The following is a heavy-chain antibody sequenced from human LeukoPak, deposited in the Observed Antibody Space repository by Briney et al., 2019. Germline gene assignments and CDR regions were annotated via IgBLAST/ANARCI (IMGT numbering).Heavy chain of an antibody. CDR2: IWYDGSYK. D-gene: IGHD6-13*01. J-gene: IGHJ4*02. CDR3: AKVVQYTASTGTCLDY. CDR1: GFTFSNYG. Sequence: GGSLRLSCAASGFTFSNYGMHWVRQAPGKGLDWVAVIWYDGSYKYYADSVKGRFTISRDNSKNTLYLQMNSLRAEDTAVYYCAKVVQYTASTGTCLDYWGQGTLVTVSS. V-gene: IGHV3-33*06.